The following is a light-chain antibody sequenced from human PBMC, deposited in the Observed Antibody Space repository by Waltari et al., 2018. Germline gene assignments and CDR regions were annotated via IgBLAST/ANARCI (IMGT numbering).Light chain of an antibody. V-gene: IGKV1-12*01. Sequence: DIQMTQSPSSVSASLGDRVTFTCRASQDISRWLAWYQQKAGKAPKFLIYDASTLQSGVPSRFSGSGSGTDFTLTISSLQPEDFATYYCQQSYSAPPWTFGQGTKVEIK. CDR1: QDISRW. CDR3: QQSYSAPPWT. CDR2: DAS. J-gene: IGKJ1*01.